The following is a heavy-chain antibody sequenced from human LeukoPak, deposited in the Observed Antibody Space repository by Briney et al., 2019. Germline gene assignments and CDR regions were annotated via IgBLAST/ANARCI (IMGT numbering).Heavy chain of an antibody. J-gene: IGHJ4*02. Sequence: ASETLSLTCTVSGYSISSGYYWGWIRQPPGKGLEWIGSIYHSGSTYYNPSLKSRVTISVDTSKNQFSLKLSSVTAADTAVYYCARVGDYVWGSYRPYYFDYWGQGTLVTVSS. CDR1: GYSISSGYY. CDR2: IYHSGST. V-gene: IGHV4-38-2*02. D-gene: IGHD3-16*02. CDR3: ARVGDYVWGSYRPYYFDY.